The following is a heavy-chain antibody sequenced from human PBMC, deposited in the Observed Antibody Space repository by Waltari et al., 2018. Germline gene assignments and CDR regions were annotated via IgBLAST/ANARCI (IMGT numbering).Heavy chain of an antibody. J-gene: IGHJ4*02. CDR1: GFTFSSYW. V-gene: IGHV3-7*01. D-gene: IGHD2-15*01. CDR3: ARDFFYCSGGSCPSPLDY. CDR2: IKQDGSEK. Sequence: SGFTFSSYWMSWVRQAPGKGLEWVANIKQDGSEKYYVDSVKGRFTISRDNAKNSLYLQMNSLRAEDTAVYYCARDFFYCSGGSCPSPLDYWGQGTLVTVSS.